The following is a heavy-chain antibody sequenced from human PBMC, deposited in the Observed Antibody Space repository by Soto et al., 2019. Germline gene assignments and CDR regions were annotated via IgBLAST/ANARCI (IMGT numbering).Heavy chain of an antibody. CDR1: GGSISSSSYY. V-gene: IGHV4-39*02. J-gene: IGHJ4*02. CDR3: AREGGGYCSGGSCQVDY. CDR2: IYYRGNT. D-gene: IGHD2-15*01. Sequence: PSETLSLTCTVSGGSISSSSYYWGWIRQPPGKGLEWIGSIYYRGNTYYNPSLKSRVTISVDTSKNQFSLKLSSVTAADTAVYYCAREGGGYCSGGSCQVDYWGQGPLVTVS.